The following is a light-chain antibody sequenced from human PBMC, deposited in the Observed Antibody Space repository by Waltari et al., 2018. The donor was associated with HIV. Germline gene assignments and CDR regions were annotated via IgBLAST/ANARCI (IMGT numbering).Light chain of an antibody. V-gene: IGKV4-1*01. J-gene: IGKJ1*01. Sequence: DIVMTQSPDSLAVSLGERATINCKSSRSVLSSSNNKISVAWYQQKAGQPPKLLIYWASTRESGVPYRFSGSGSGTDFTLTISSLQAEDVAVYYCQQYDDTPPTFGQGTKVEIQ. CDR3: QQYDDTPPT. CDR2: WAS. CDR1: RSVLSSSNNKIS.